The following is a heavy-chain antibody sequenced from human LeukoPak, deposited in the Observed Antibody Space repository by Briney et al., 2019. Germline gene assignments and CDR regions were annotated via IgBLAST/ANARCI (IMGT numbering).Heavy chain of an antibody. J-gene: IGHJ4*02. CDR2: ISTDGNDK. CDR3: AKDKSVSADYYFDY. Sequence: GGSLRLSCAASGFTFSSYAMSWVRQAPGKGLEWLTVISTDGNDKHYADSVKGRFTVSRDNSKNTLFLQMNNLRTEDTAVYYCAKDKSVSADYYFDYWGQGTLVTVSS. D-gene: IGHD5/OR15-5a*01. CDR1: GFTFSSYA. V-gene: IGHV3-30*04.